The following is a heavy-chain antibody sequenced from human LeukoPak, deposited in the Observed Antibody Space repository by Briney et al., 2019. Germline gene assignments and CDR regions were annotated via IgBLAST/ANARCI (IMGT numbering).Heavy chain of an antibody. D-gene: IGHD3-10*01. CDR1: GGAFSTYY. CDR2: IYVSGST. J-gene: IGHJ5*02. Sequence: PSETLSLTCTLSGGAFSTYYWSWLRQSAGKGLEWIGRIYVSGSTDYNPLFKSRVTLSLDRSKDQFSLKLTSVTAADTAVYYCARQGYYDAGTYHPWGQGTLVTVSS. V-gene: IGHV4-4*07. CDR3: ARQGYYDAGTYHP.